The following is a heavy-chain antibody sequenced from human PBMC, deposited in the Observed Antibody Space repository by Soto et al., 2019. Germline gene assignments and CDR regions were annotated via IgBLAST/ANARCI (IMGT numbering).Heavy chain of an antibody. V-gene: IGHV1-3*01. CDR1: GYTFTSYA. CDR2: INAGNGNT. J-gene: IGHJ5*01. CDR3: ATAAYSTSWYDF. Sequence: GASVKVSCKASGYTFTSYAMHWVRQAPGQRLEWMGRINAGNGNTKYAQKFQGRVTMTRDTSTSTVYMELSSLRSEDTAVYYCATAAYSTSWYDFWGQGTLVTVSS. D-gene: IGHD6-13*01.